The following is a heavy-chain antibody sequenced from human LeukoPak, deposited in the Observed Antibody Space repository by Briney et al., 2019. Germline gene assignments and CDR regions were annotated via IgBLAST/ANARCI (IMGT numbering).Heavy chain of an antibody. CDR2: IIPIFGTA. Sequence: SVKVSCKASGGTFSSYAISWVRQAPGQGLEWMGGIIPIFGTANYAQKFQGRVTITADESTSTAYMELSSLRSEDTAVYYCATNRGVYDSSGTDYWGQGTLVTVSS. CDR1: GGTFSSYA. J-gene: IGHJ4*02. D-gene: IGHD3-22*01. CDR3: ATNRGVYDSSGTDY. V-gene: IGHV1-69*01.